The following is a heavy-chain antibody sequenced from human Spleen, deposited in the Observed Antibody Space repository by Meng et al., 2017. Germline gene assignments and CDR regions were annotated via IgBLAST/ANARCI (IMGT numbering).Heavy chain of an antibody. Sequence: VQVVELGGGVVQTGGSLLHACVGSGFTFNTYAMAWVRQAPGKGLEWVSGISGSGGTTYYADSVKGRFTISRDNAKNTLSLQVNSLRAEDTAVYYCAKDFQAAPVYFDYWGQGTLVTVSS. V-gene: IGHV3-23*04. D-gene: IGHD2-15*01. CDR3: AKDFQAAPVYFDY. CDR2: ISGSGGTT. CDR1: GFTFNTYA. J-gene: IGHJ4*02.